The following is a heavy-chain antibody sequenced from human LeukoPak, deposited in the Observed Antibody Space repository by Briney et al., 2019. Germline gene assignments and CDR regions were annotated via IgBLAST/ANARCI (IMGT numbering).Heavy chain of an antibody. D-gene: IGHD3-9*01. CDR3: ARDLRDYDILTGYYSAFDI. Sequence: PSETLSLTCTVSGGSISSYYWSWIRQPPGKGLEWIGYIYYSGSTNYNPSLKSRVTISVDTSKNQFSLKLSSVTAADTAVYYCARDLRDYDILTGYYSAFDIWGQGTMVTVSS. J-gene: IGHJ3*02. CDR2: IYYSGST. CDR1: GGSISSYY. V-gene: IGHV4-59*01.